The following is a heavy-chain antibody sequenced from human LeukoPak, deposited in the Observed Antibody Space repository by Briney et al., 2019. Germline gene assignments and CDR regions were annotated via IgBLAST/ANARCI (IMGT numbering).Heavy chain of an antibody. D-gene: IGHD4-17*01. V-gene: IGHV3-23*01. CDR2: IRGSGDRT. CDR3: AKGRNEDGDAALNY. J-gene: IGHJ4*02. Sequence: PGGSLRLSCVASGFTFSSYAMSWVRQAPGKGLEWVSSIRGSGDRTSFADSEKGRFTISRDNSKNTLYLQMNSLRAEDTAAYHCAKGRNEDGDAALNYWGQGTLVTVSS. CDR1: GFTFSSYA.